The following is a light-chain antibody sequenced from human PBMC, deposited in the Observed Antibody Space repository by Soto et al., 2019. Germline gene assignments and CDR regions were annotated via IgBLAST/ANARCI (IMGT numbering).Light chain of an antibody. CDR3: SSYTSSSTLVV. V-gene: IGLV2-14*01. J-gene: IGLJ2*01. CDR2: EVS. CDR1: SSDVGGYNY. Sequence: QSALTQPASVSGSPGQSITISCTGTSSDVGGYNYVSWYQQHPGKAPKLMIYEVSNRPSGVSNRVSGSKSGNTASLTISGLQAEDEADYYCSSYTSSSTLVVFGGGTKLTVL.